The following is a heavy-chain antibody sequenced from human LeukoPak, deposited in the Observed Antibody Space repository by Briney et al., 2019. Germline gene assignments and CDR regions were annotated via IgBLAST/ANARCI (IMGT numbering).Heavy chain of an antibody. V-gene: IGHV3-30-3*01. CDR2: ISYDGSNK. D-gene: IGHD2-2*01. Sequence: TGGSLRLSCAASGFTFSSYAMHWVRQAPGKGLEWVAVISYDGSNKYYADSVKGRFTISRDNSKNTLYLQMNSLRAEDTAVYYCARDGEDIVVVPAAALGAFDIWGQGTMVTVSS. CDR3: ARDGEDIVVVPAAALGAFDI. J-gene: IGHJ3*02. CDR1: GFTFSSYA.